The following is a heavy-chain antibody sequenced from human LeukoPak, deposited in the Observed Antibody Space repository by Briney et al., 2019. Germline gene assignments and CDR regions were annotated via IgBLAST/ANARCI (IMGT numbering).Heavy chain of an antibody. V-gene: IGHV1-69*04. CDR1: GGTFSSYT. CDR2: IIPILGIA. Sequence: GASVKVSCKASGGTFSSYTISWVRQAPGQGLEWMGRIIPILGIANYAQKFQGRVTITADKSTSTAYMELSSLRSEDTAVYYCARDLGGGSSSLFDYWGQGTLVTVSS. CDR3: ARDLGGGSSSLFDY. D-gene: IGHD6-13*01. J-gene: IGHJ4*02.